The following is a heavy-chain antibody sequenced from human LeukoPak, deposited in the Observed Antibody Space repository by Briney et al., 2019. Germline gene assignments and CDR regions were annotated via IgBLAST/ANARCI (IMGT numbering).Heavy chain of an antibody. J-gene: IGHJ1*01. V-gene: IGHV3-7*01. D-gene: IGHD3-22*01. CDR3: ATYSSLNRREFQY. CDR2: IKTDGSEK. Sequence: GGSLRLSCEGSGFTFSNYWMGWVRQAPGKGLQWVANIKTDGSEKYYVDSVKGRFTISRDNAKNSLYLQVNSLRAEDTAVYYCATYSSLNRREFQYWGQGTLLTVSS. CDR1: GFTFSNYW.